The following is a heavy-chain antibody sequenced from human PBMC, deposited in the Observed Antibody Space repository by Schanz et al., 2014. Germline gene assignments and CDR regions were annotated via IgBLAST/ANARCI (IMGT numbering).Heavy chain of an antibody. Sequence: EVQLVESGGGLVKPGGSLRLSCAASGFSFSGSGMHWVRQAPGEGLEWVANIRQEGSEKYYVDSVKGRFTISRDNAKKLLYLQINSLRAEDTAVYYCARDNDDFWSGYYGYWGQGTLVTVSS. CDR3: ARDNDDFWSGYYGY. J-gene: IGHJ4*02. D-gene: IGHD3-3*01. CDR1: GFSFSGSG. V-gene: IGHV3-7*01. CDR2: IRQEGSEK.